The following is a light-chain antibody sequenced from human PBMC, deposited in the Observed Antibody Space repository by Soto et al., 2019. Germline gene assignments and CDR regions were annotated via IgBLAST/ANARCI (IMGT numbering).Light chain of an antibody. CDR3: QPYNSYSPT. CDR2: KAS. J-gene: IGKJ1*01. Sequence: DIQMTQSPSTLSASVGDRVTITCRASQSISDWLAWYQQKAGKAPNLLIYKASRLESGVPSRFSGSGSETEFTLTISGLQPGDAATYYCQPYNSYSPTFGQGTKVEVK. V-gene: IGKV1-5*03. CDR1: QSISDW.